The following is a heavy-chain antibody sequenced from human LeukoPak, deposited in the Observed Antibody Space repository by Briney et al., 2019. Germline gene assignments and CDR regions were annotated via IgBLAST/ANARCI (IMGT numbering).Heavy chain of an antibody. J-gene: IGHJ6*03. D-gene: IGHD6-6*01. CDR1: GYSFTSYW. CDR2: IYPGDSDT. V-gene: IGHV5-51*01. Sequence: GESLKISCKGSGYSFTSYWISWVRQMPGKGLEWMGIIYPGDSDTRYSPSFQGQVTISADKSISTAYLQWSSLKASDTAMYYCARFLENYSSSFDGYYYYMDVWGKGTTVTVSS. CDR3: ARFLENYSSSFDGYYYYMDV.